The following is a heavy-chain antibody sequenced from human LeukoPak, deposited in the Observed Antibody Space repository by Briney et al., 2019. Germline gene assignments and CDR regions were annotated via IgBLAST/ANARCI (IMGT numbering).Heavy chain of an antibody. V-gene: IGHV4-38-2*02. CDR1: GYSISSGYY. Sequence: SETLSLTCTVSGYSISSGYYWGWIRQPPGKGLEWIGSIYHSGSTYYNPSLKSRVTISVDTSKNQFSLKLSSVTAADTAVYYCARDSRYCSGGSCPSGMDVWGQGTKVTVSS. CDR2: IYHSGST. D-gene: IGHD2-15*01. CDR3: ARDSRYCSGGSCPSGMDV. J-gene: IGHJ6*02.